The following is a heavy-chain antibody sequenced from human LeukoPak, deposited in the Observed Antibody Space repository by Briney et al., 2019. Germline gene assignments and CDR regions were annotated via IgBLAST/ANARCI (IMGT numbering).Heavy chain of an antibody. D-gene: IGHD3-3*01. CDR1: RFTPTGYW. CDR3: ARDPQYDFWSGYYSYYYGMDV. Sequence: GGSLRLSGAASRFTPTGYWMSGVRPAPGKGREWGANKKQVGKEQTKVHPAKGRFTISRDNAKNSLYLQMNSLRAEDTAVYYCARDPQYDFWSGYYSYYYGMDVWGQGTTVTVSS. CDR2: KKQVGKEQ. J-gene: IGHJ6*02. V-gene: IGHV3-7*01.